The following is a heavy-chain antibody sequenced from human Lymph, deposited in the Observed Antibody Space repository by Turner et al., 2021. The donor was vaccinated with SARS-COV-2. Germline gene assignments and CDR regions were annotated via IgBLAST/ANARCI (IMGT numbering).Heavy chain of an antibody. CDR3: ARGGVDTAMVRYYYYGMDV. Sequence: VQLQLWGAGLLKPSETLSLTCAVYGGSFSGYYWSWIRQPPGKGLEWIGEINHSGSTNYNPSLKSRVTISVDTSKNQFSLKLSSVTAADTAVYYCARGGVDTAMVRYYYYGMDVWGQGTTVTVS. V-gene: IGHV4-34*01. J-gene: IGHJ6*02. CDR1: GGSFSGYY. CDR2: INHSGST. D-gene: IGHD5-18*01.